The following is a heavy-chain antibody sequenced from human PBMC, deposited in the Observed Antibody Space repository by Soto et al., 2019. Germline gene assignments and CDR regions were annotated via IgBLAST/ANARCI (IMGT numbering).Heavy chain of an antibody. CDR2: VYYTGTT. CDR3: ARLGGYYQSLDT. J-gene: IGHJ5*02. CDR1: GASISSGGYY. D-gene: IGHD3-22*01. Sequence: PSETLSLTCTVSGASISSGGYYWSWIRQHPGKGLEWIGYVYYTGTTTYSPSLKSRVTISVDTSMNQISLKLSSVTAADTAFYYCARLGGYYQSLDTWGQGTLVTVSS. V-gene: IGHV4-61*08.